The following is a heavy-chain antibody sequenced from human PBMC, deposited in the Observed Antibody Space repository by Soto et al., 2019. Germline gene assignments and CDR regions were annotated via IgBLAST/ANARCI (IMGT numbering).Heavy chain of an antibody. CDR1: GGGFSSYA. J-gene: IGHJ4*02. CDR2: IIPIFGTA. Sequence: SVKVSCKASGGGFSSYAISWVRQAPGQGLEWMGGIIPIFGTANYAQKFQGRVTITADESTSTAYMELSSLRSEDTAVYYCAREAGYSSSSGPCFDYWGQGTLVTVSS. CDR3: AREAGYSSSSGPCFDY. V-gene: IGHV1-69*13. D-gene: IGHD6-6*01.